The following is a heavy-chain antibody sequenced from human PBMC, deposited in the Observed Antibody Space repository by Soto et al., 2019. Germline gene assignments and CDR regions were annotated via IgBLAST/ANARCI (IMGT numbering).Heavy chain of an antibody. D-gene: IGHD5-12*01. J-gene: IGHJ4*02. CDR2: ISAYNGNT. Sequence: QVQLVQSGAEVKKPGASVKVSCKASGYTFTSYGISWVRQAPGQGLEWMGWISAYNGNTNYAQKLQGRVTMTTDTSTSTAYRELRSLRSDDTAVYYCALDAWLQHLRDYFDYWGQGTLVTVSS. CDR1: GYTFTSYG. CDR3: ALDAWLQHLRDYFDY. V-gene: IGHV1-18*01.